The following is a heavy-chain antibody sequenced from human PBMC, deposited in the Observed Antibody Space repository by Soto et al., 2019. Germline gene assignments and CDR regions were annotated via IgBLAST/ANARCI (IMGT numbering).Heavy chain of an antibody. Sequence: ASVKVSCKASGNTFTSYDINWVRQATGHGLEWMGWINPNSGNIGYAQKFQGRVTMPRDTAIRTASMEVSRLRSDDTAVYYCARGRASGSYYLLDYWGQGTLVPVSS. CDR3: ARGRASGSYYLLDY. J-gene: IGHJ4*02. D-gene: IGHD3-10*01. V-gene: IGHV1-8*01. CDR1: GNTFTSYD. CDR2: INPNSGNI.